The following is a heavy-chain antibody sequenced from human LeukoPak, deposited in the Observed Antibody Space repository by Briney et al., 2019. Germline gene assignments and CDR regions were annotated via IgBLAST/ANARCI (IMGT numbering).Heavy chain of an antibody. J-gene: IGHJ6*03. CDR2: IYTSGST. CDR3: ARSVAGYQLPVINYYYYMDV. CDR1: GGSISSYY. D-gene: IGHD2-2*01. V-gene: IGHV4-4*07. Sequence: SETLSLTCTVSGGSISSYYWSWIRQPAGKGLEWIGRIYTSGSTNYNPSLKSRVTMSVDTSKNQFSLKLSSVTAADTAVYYCARSVAGYQLPVINYYYYMDVWGKGTTVTVSS.